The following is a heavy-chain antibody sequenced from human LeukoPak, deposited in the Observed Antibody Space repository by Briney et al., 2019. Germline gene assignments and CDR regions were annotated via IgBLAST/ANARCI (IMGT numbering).Heavy chain of an antibody. V-gene: IGHV4-61*02. CDR3: ARDMYGDGLDY. CDR2: IYTSGST. CDR1: GGSISSGSYY. J-gene: IGHJ4*02. Sequence: SETLSLTCTVSGGSISSGSYYWSWIRQPAGKGLEWIGRIYTSGSTDYNPSLKSRVTISVDTSKNQFSLKLSSVTAADTAVYYCARDMYGDGLDYWGQGTLVTVSS. D-gene: IGHD4-17*01.